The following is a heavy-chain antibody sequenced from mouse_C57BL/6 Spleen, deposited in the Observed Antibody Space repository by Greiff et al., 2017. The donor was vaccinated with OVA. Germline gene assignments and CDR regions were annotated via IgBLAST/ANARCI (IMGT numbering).Heavy chain of an antibody. CDR2: INPNNGGT. V-gene: IGHV1-18*01. D-gene: IGHD2-2*01. CDR1: GYTFTDYN. Sequence: EVQRVESGPELVKPGASVKIPCKASGYTFTDYNMDWVKQSHGKSLEWIGDINPNNGGTIYNQKFKGKATLTVDKSSSTAYMELRSLTSEDTAVYYCARAGYGYDDWYFDVWGTGTTVTVSS. J-gene: IGHJ1*03. CDR3: ARAGYGYDDWYFDV.